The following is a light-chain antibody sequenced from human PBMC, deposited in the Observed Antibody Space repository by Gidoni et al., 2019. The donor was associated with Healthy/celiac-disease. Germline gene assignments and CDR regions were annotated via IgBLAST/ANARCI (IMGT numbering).Light chain of an antibody. V-gene: IGKV2-28*01. J-gene: IGKJ5*01. CDR1: QSLLHSNGYNY. CDR2: LGS. CDR3: MQALQSPVT. Sequence: DTVMTQSPLSLPVTPGEPASISCRSSQSLLHSNGYNYLDWYLQKPGQSPQLLIYLGSNRASGVTDRFSGSGSGTDFTLKISRVEAEDVGVYYCMQALQSPVTFGQGTRLEIK.